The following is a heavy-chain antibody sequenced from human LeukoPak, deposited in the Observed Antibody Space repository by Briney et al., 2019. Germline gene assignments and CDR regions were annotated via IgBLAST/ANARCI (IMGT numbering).Heavy chain of an antibody. V-gene: IGHV3-64D*09. CDR1: GFTISLYA. J-gene: IGHJ4*02. CDR2: ISSKGVST. D-gene: IGHD6-6*01. CDR3: VKGGQYSSSSHFDY. Sequence: GGPLILSCSASGFTISLYAMHWVRQAPGKGLEYVSGISSKGVSTYYADSVKGRFTISRDNSKDTMFLQMSSLRPEDTAVYYCVKGGQYSSSSHFDYWGQGTLVTVSS.